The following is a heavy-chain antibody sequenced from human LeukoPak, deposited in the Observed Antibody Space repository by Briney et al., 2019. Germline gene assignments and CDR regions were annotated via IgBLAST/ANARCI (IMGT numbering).Heavy chain of an antibody. D-gene: IGHD4-11*01. CDR2: IYHSGPT. CDR3: ARAVDYRNYFDY. Sequence: SQTLSLTCTVSGDCMTRGGYYWSWVRQHPGKGLEGGGFIYHSGPTFYNPSLESRATISGDTSQNQFSLKLTSVTAADTAVYYCARAVDYRNYFDYWGQGTLVTVSS. V-gene: IGHV4-31*03. CDR1: GDCMTRGGYY. J-gene: IGHJ4*02.